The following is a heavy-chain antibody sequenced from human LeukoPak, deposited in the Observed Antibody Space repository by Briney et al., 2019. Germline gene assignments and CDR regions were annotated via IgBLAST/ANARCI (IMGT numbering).Heavy chain of an antibody. J-gene: IGHJ6*03. Sequence: TGGSLRLSCAASGFAFSSFAMGWVRQSPGKGLEWLSTINGGGNTTFYADSVKGRFTISRDNSKNTLYLHMDGLRPDDTAIYYCTKELHVAVAVADYYYFYIDVWGRGTAVSVSS. CDR2: INGGGNTT. CDR3: TKELHVAVAVADYYYFYIDV. D-gene: IGHD6-19*01. V-gene: IGHV3-23*01. CDR1: GFAFSSFA.